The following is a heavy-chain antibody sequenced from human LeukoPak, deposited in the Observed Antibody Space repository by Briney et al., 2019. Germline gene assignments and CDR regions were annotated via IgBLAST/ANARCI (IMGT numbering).Heavy chain of an antibody. D-gene: IGHD3-3*01. CDR2: VSSSGSTI. J-gene: IGHJ4*02. Sequence: PGGSLRLSCAASGFTFSDYYMSWIRQAPGKGLEWVSYVSSSGSTIYYAGSVKGRFTISRDNAKNSLYLQMNSLRAEDTAVYYCARDPNYYDFWSGYSDYWGQGTLVTVSS. CDR3: ARDPNYYDFWSGYSDY. V-gene: IGHV3-11*01. CDR1: GFTFSDYY.